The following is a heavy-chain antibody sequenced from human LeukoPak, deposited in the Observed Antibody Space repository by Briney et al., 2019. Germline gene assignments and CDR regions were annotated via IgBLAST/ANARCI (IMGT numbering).Heavy chain of an antibody. Sequence: SETLSLTCTVSGGSISSYYWSWIRQPPGKGLGWIGYIYYSGSTNYNPSLKSRVTISVDTSKNQFSLKLSSVTAADTAVYYCARFQSSSSWDYYYGLDVWGQGTTVTVSS. D-gene: IGHD2-2*01. CDR2: IYYSGST. V-gene: IGHV4-59*01. J-gene: IGHJ6*02. CDR3: ARFQSSSSWDYYYGLDV. CDR1: GGSISSYY.